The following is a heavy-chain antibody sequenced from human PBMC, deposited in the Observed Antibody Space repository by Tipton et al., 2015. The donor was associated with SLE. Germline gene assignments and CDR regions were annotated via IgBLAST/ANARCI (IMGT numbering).Heavy chain of an antibody. CDR2: IYSGGSST. J-gene: IGHJ2*01. CDR1: GFAFSAYA. V-gene: IGHV3-23*03. CDR3: ARGRDGDSHWYFDL. D-gene: IGHD2-21*02. Sequence: SLRLSCVGSGFAFSAYAMNWVRQAPGKGLEWVSTIYSGGSSTLYADSVKGRFTISRDNSKNTLYLQMNNLRGDDTAVYYCARGRDGDSHWYFDLWGRGTLVTVSS.